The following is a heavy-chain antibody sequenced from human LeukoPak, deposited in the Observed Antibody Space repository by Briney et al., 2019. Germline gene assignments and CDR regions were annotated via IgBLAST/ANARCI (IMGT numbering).Heavy chain of an antibody. Sequence: GGSLRLSCAASGFTFSSYAMSWVRQAPGKGLEWVSTITGSGGDTFYPNSVKGRFTISRDDSKNTVYPQMNSLRLEDAAAYYCAKGKAAGLLDWFDPWGRGTLVTVSS. CDR2: ITGSGGDT. J-gene: IGHJ5*02. CDR1: GFTFSSYA. CDR3: AKGKAAGLLDWFDP. V-gene: IGHV3-23*01. D-gene: IGHD6-13*01.